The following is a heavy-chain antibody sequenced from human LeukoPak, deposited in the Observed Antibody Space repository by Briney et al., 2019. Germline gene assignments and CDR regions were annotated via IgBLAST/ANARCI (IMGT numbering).Heavy chain of an antibody. CDR1: GYTLTGYY. Sequence: ASVKVSCKASGYTLTGYYMHWVRQAPGQGLEWMGWINPNSGGTNYAQKFQGRVTMTRDTSISTAYMELSRLRSDDTAVYYCARVEVGDYVWGSYRLWGQGTLVTVSS. CDR2: INPNSGGT. D-gene: IGHD3-16*02. CDR3: ARVEVGDYVWGSYRL. J-gene: IGHJ4*02. V-gene: IGHV1-2*02.